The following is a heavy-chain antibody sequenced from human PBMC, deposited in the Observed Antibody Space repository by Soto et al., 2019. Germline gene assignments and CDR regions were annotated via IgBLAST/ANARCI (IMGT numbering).Heavy chain of an antibody. D-gene: IGHD4-17*01. Sequence: SETLSLTCTVSGGSISSYYWSWIRQPPGKGLEWIGYIYYSGSTNYNPSLKSRVTISVDTSKNQFSLKLSSVTAADTAVYYCARTTVTTLRAFDIWGQGTMVTVSS. CDR1: GGSISSYY. J-gene: IGHJ3*02. V-gene: IGHV4-59*01. CDR3: ARTTVTTLRAFDI. CDR2: IYYSGST.